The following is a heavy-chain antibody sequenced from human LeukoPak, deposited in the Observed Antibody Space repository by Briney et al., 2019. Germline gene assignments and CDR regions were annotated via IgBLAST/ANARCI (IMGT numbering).Heavy chain of an antibody. J-gene: IGHJ3*02. D-gene: IGHD6-13*01. CDR2: INSDGSST. CDR3: ARWSSSSRRGAFDI. Sequence: GGSLRLSCAASGFTFSSYWMHWARHAPGEGLVWVSRINSDGSSTSYADSVKGRFTISRDNAKNTLYLQMNSLRAEDTAVYYCARWSSSSRRGAFDIWGQGTMVTVSS. V-gene: IGHV3-74*01. CDR1: GFTFSSYW.